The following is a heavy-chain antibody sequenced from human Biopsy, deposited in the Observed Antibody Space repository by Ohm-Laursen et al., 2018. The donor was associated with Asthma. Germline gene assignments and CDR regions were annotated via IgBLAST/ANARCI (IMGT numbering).Heavy chain of an antibody. Sequence: GSLGLSCSASGFAVIRDHMFWVRQAPGKGLEWVSVIYSGGTSHTADSVRGRFTISRDYSKNTLYLQMHSLRAEDTAVYYCARGDSSNWSHYYFDYWGQGTLVTVSS. CDR2: IYSGGTS. J-gene: IGHJ4*02. D-gene: IGHD3-22*01. CDR1: GFAVIRDH. V-gene: IGHV3-53*01. CDR3: ARGDSSNWSHYYFDY.